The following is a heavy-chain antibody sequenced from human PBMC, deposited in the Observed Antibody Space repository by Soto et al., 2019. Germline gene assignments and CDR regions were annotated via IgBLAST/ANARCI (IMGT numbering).Heavy chain of an antibody. CDR3: AKNGQPPYYYYGLDV. CDR2: ISGYNGDT. Sequence: QGQLVQSGGEVKKPGASVKVSCKASGYTFSRYGISWVRQAPGQGLEWMGWISGYNGDTNYAQKFQGRVTRTIDTSPXTAYMELRSLTSDDTAVYYCAKNGQPPYYYYGLDVWGQGTTVTVSS. CDR1: GYTFSRYG. J-gene: IGHJ6*02. V-gene: IGHV1-18*01. D-gene: IGHD2-8*01.